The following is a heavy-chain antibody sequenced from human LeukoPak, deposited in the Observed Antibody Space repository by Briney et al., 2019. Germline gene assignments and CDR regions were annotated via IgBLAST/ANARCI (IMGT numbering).Heavy chain of an antibody. J-gene: IGHJ4*02. CDR1: GYTFTGYY. V-gene: IGHV1-2*02. CDR3: ASGGEGYSYEYYFDY. Sequence: GASVKVSCKASGYTFTGYYMHWVRQAPGQGLEWMGWINPNSGGTNYAQKFQGRVTMTRDTSISTAYMELSRLRSDDTAVYYCASGGEGYSYEYYFDYWGQGTLVTVSS. CDR2: INPNSGGT. D-gene: IGHD5-18*01.